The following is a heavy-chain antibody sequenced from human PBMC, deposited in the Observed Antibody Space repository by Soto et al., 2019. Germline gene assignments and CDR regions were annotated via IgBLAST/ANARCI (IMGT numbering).Heavy chain of an antibody. J-gene: IGHJ5*01. D-gene: IGHD2-2*01. CDR3: ARDPSEGRVGNWFES. CDR1: GFSFSNYA. CDR2: LSGAGGST. Sequence: EVQLLESGGGLGQPGGSLRLSCVASGFSFSNYAMSWVRQAPGRGLEWVSSLSGAGGSTKYADSVKGRFTISRDNSKNTMYLEMYALRTEDTAVYYCARDPSEGRVGNWFESWGQGTLVTVSS. V-gene: IGHV3-23*01.